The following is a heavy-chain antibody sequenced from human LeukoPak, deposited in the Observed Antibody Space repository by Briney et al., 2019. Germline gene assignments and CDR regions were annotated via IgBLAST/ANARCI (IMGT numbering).Heavy chain of an antibody. V-gene: IGHV4-61*05. D-gene: IGHD4-17*01. Sequence: SETLSLTCTVSGGSISSSSYYWGWIRQPPGKGLEWIGYIYYSGSTNYNPSLKSRVTISVDTSKNQFSLKLSSVTAADTAVYYCASLGDMTTPDYWGQGTLVTVSS. CDR2: IYYSGST. J-gene: IGHJ4*02. CDR3: ASLGDMTTPDY. CDR1: GGSISSSSYY.